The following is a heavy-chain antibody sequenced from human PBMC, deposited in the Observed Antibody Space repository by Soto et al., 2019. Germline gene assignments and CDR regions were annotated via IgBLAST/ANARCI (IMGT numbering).Heavy chain of an antibody. CDR3: XXXXXXXXYYYGMDV. CDR2: ISAYNGNT. CDR1: GYSFTTYG. J-gene: IGHJ6*02. V-gene: IGHV1-18*01. Sequence: QVQLVQSGGEVKKPGASVKVSCKTSGYSFTTYGISWVRQAPGQGLEWMGWISAYNGNTNYAQKLQDRVTMTTDTSTSTAYMELRSXXSXXXXXXXXXXXXXXXXYYYGMDVWGQGSTVTV.